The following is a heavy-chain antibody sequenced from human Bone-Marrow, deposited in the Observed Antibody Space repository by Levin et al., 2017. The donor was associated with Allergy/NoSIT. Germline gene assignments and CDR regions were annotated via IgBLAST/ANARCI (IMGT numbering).Heavy chain of an antibody. Sequence: SETLSLTCTVSGGSMSNTDYYWGWVRQPPGTGLEWIANIYYIGTTYYNPSLKSRVTMSVDTSKNQFSLKLNSVTAADTAVYYCARSPCSGGSCLYWYFDLWGRGTLVTVSS. CDR2: IYYIGTT. V-gene: IGHV4-39*01. CDR1: GGSMSNTDYY. D-gene: IGHD2-15*01. CDR3: ARSPCSGGSCLYWYFDL. J-gene: IGHJ2*01.